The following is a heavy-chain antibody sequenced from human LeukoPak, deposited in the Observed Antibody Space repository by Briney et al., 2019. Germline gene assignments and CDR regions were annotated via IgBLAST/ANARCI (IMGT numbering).Heavy chain of an antibody. V-gene: IGHV6-1*01. D-gene: IGHD4-23*01. J-gene: IGHJ1*01. CDR2: TYYRSKWYN. CDR3: ASTYGGHFQH. Sequence: QTLSLTCSISGASVSSNSAAWNWIRQSPSRGLEWLGRTYYRSKWYNEYAISVKSRITINPDTSKNQFSLQLNSVTPEDTAAYYCASTYGGHFQHWGQGILVTVSS. CDR1: GASVSSNSAA.